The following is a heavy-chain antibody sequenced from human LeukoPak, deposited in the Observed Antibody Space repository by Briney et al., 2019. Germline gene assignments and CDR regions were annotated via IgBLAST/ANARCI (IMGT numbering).Heavy chain of an antibody. CDR1: GGTVSRYP. D-gene: IGHD5-24*01. J-gene: IGHJ5*02. Sequence: ASAKVSCKASGGTVSRYPISWVRQAPGQGLEWMGGIIPIFGTANYAQKFQGRVTITADESTSTAYMELSSLRSEDTAVYYCARDGGDGYKANWFDTWGQGTLVTVSS. CDR3: ARDGGDGYKANWFDT. CDR2: IIPIFGTA. V-gene: IGHV1-69*13.